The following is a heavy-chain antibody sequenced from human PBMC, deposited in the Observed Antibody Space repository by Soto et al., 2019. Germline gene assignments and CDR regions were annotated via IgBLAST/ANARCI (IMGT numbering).Heavy chain of an antibody. CDR2: ISVSVGST. Sequence: GGSLRLSCGVSGFPFAASTMSWVRQAPGKGLEWVSTISVSVGSTYSADSVQGRFTVSSDISDNTLFLRMTSLTADDTAVYFCAKRDVPHSTSNAYFYDHWGRGVLVTVPQ. CDR1: GFPFAAST. V-gene: IGHV3-23*01. J-gene: IGHJ4*02. D-gene: IGHD2-21*02. CDR3: AKRDVPHSTSNAYFYDH.